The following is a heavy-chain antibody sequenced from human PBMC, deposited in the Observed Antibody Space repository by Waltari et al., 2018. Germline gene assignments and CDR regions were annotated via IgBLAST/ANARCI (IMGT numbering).Heavy chain of an antibody. J-gene: IGHJ3*02. Sequence: QVQLQESGPGLVKPSETLSLTCAVSGYSISSGYYWGWIRQPPGKGLEWIGSIHHSGRAYYNPSLKSRVTISVDTSKNQFSLKLSSVTAADTAVYYCAREGTMIVVPSEAFDIWGQGTMVTVSS. D-gene: IGHD3-22*01. CDR2: IHHSGRA. CDR1: GYSISSGYY. V-gene: IGHV4-38-2*02. CDR3: AREGTMIVVPSEAFDI.